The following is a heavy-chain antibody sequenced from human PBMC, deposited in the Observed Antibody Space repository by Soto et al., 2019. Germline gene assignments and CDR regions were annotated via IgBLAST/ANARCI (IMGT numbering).Heavy chain of an antibody. J-gene: IGHJ6*02. CDR3: VRGRYCSGTTCKPYYYGMDV. CDR1: GGTFSKYA. CDR2: IIPVSGTA. Sequence: QVQLVQSGTEVKKPGSAVKVSCKASGGTFSKYAISWVRQAAGQGLEWMGGIIPVSGTAIYAQKFQGRVTITADEATXTXYXXLSSLRSEDTAVFFCVRGRYCSGTTCKPYYYGMDVWGQGTTVAVSS. V-gene: IGHV1-69*12. D-gene: IGHD2-15*01.